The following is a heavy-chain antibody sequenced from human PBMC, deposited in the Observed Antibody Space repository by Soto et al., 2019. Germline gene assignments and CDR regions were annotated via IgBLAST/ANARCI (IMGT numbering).Heavy chain of an antibody. CDR3: AKVPPRPYYFDY. CDR2: ISASGVST. Sequence: EVQLLDSGGGLAQPGGSLRVSCAASGFIFNNYAMNWVRQAPGEGLQWVAGISASGVSTYHADSVKGRFIISRDNSKNALFLQMNSLRAEDTAIYYYAKVPPRPYYFDYLGLGTLVT. CDR1: GFIFNNYA. J-gene: IGHJ4*02. V-gene: IGHV3-23*01.